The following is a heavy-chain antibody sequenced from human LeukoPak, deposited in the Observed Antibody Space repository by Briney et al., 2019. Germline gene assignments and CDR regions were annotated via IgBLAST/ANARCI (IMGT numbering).Heavy chain of an antibody. CDR3: ARDMGRAWYGPPDY. Sequence: GGSLRLSCAASGFIFSNYGMHWVRQAPDKRLEWVAVIWNDGSETFHADSVKGRFRIARDNSQNTLYLQMNSLRAEDTAVYFCARDMGRAWYGPPDYWGQGTLVTVSS. D-gene: IGHD6-13*01. V-gene: IGHV3-33*01. J-gene: IGHJ4*02. CDR2: IWNDGSET. CDR1: GFIFSNYG.